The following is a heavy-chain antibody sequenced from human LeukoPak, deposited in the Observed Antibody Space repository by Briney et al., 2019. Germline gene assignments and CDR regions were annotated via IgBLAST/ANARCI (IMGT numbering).Heavy chain of an antibody. D-gene: IGHD6-6*01. J-gene: IGHJ4*02. CDR1: GFPFSSHG. CDR2: ISGSGGST. CDR3: AKGGAARRVDY. V-gene: IGHV3-23*01. Sequence: GGSLRLSCAGSGFPFSSHGMNWVRQAPGKGLEWVSAISGSGGSTYYADSVKGRFTISRDNSKNTLYLQMNSLRAEDTAVYYCAKGGAARRVDYWGQGTLVTVSS.